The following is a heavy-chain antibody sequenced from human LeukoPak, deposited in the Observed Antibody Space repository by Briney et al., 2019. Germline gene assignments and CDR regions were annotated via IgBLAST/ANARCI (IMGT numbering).Heavy chain of an antibody. Sequence: SETLSLTCAVSGGSISSGGYSWSWIRQPPGKGLEWIGYIYHGGSTNYNPSLKSRVTISIDTSKNQFSLTLNSVTAADTAVYYCARAYSRSSFDYWGLGTLVTVSS. J-gene: IGHJ4*02. CDR2: IYHGGST. CDR1: GGSISSGGYS. D-gene: IGHD6-6*01. CDR3: ARAYSRSSFDY. V-gene: IGHV4-30-2*01.